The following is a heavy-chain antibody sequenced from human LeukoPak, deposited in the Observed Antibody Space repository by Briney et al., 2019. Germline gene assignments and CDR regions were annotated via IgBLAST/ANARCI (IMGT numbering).Heavy chain of an antibody. Sequence: SETLSLTCAVYGGSFSGYYWSWIRQPPGKGLEWIGEINHSGSTNYNPSLKSRVTISVDTSKNQFSLKLSSVTAADTAVYYCARRGLNVLRYFDSGGGNFDYWGQGTLVTVSS. CDR3: ARRGLNVLRYFDSGGGNFDY. V-gene: IGHV4-34*01. J-gene: IGHJ4*02. CDR2: INHSGST. D-gene: IGHD3-9*01. CDR1: GGSFSGYY.